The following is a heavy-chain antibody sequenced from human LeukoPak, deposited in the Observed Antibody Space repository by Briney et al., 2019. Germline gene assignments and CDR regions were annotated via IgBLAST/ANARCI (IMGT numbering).Heavy chain of an antibody. D-gene: IGHD2-8*01. CDR3: ARVNVKNWFDP. V-gene: IGHV6-1*01. J-gene: IGHJ5*02. Sequence: SQTISLTCDISGDSISSNTAAWNWIRQSPSRGLEWLGRTYYRSKWYFEYAPSVEGRITVNPDTANNQFSLRLSSVTPEGTAMYYCARVNVKNWFDPWGQGTLVTVSS. CDR2: TYYRSKWYF. CDR1: GDSISSNTAA.